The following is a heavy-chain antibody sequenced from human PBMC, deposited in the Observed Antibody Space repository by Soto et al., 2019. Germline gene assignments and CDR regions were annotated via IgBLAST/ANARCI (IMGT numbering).Heavy chain of an antibody. CDR3: ARHVVDTSMVFDY. D-gene: IGHD5-18*01. Sequence: PSETLSLTCTVSGGSISSGGYYWSWLRQHAGTGLEWIGYVHHSGSTSYRSSLRSRISMSIYTSNNHFSLNLTSVTAADTAVYYCARHVVDTSMVFDYWGQGSLVTVSS. J-gene: IGHJ4*02. CDR2: VHHSGST. CDR1: GGSISSGGYY. V-gene: IGHV4-31*03.